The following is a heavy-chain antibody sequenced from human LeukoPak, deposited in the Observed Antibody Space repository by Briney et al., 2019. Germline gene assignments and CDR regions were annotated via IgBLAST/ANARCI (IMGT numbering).Heavy chain of an antibody. Sequence: ASVKVSCKASGYTFTGYYMQWVRQAPGQGLEWMGWINPNRGGTNYAQKFQGRVTMTRDTSISTAYMELSRLRSDDTAVYYWAVYYYDSSGYYHTAFDIWGQGTMVTVSS. CDR1: GYTFTGYY. V-gene: IGHV1-2*02. D-gene: IGHD3-22*01. CDR3: AVYYYDSSGYYHTAFDI. J-gene: IGHJ3*02. CDR2: INPNRGGT.